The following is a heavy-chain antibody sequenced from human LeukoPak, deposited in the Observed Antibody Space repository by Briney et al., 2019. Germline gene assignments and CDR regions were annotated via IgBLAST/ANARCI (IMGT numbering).Heavy chain of an antibody. CDR3: ARDHPSLYYYDSSGTFDP. D-gene: IGHD3-22*01. CDR1: GGSISSSSHY. Sequence: SETLSLTCTVSGGSISSSSHYWGWIRQSPGKGLEWIGYIYYSGSTNYNPSLKSRVTISVDTSKNQFSLKLSSVTAADTAVYYCARDHPSLYYYDSSGTFDPWGQGTLVTVSS. J-gene: IGHJ5*02. CDR2: IYYSGST. V-gene: IGHV4-61*01.